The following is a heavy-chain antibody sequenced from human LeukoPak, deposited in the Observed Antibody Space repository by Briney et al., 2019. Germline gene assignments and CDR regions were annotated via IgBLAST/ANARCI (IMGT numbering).Heavy chain of an antibody. Sequence: ASVKVSCKVSGYTLTELSMHWVRQAPGKGLEWMGGFDPEDGETIYAQKFQGRVTMTEDTSTDTAHMELSSLRSEDTAVYYCATQTTVTTFPDIYYYYMDVWGKGITVTVSS. CDR2: FDPEDGET. CDR1: GYTLTELS. D-gene: IGHD4-11*01. CDR3: ATQTTVTTFPDIYYYYMDV. V-gene: IGHV1-24*01. J-gene: IGHJ6*03.